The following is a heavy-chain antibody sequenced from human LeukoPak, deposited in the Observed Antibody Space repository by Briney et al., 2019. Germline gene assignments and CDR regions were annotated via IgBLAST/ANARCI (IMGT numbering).Heavy chain of an antibody. CDR3: ARVSRSGYYGEY. D-gene: IGHD3-3*01. J-gene: IGHJ4*02. CDR2: IKQDGSEQ. Sequence: GGSLRLSCAASGFTFIGYWMAWVRQAPGKGLEWVANIKQDGSEQYHVDSVRGRFTMSRDNARSSLSLQMDSLRAEDTAVYYCARVSRSGYYGEYWGQGTPVTVSS. CDR1: GFTFIGYW. V-gene: IGHV3-7*01.